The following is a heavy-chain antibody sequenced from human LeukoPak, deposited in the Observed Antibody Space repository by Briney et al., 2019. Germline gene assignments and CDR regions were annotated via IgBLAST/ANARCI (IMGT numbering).Heavy chain of an antibody. V-gene: IGHV1-2*02. D-gene: IGHD4-17*01. J-gene: IGHJ4*02. CDR2: INPNSGGT. CDR1: GYTFTGYY. CDR3: ARGHADYGDYSVDTYFDY. Sequence: ASVKVSCKAPGYTFTGYYMHWVRQAPGQGLEWMGWINPNSGGTNYAQKFQGRVTMTRDTSISTAYMELSRLRSDDTAVYYCARGHADYGDYSVDTYFDYWGQGTLVTVSS.